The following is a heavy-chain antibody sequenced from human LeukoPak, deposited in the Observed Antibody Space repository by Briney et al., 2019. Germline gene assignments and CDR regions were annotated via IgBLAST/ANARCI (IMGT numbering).Heavy chain of an antibody. Sequence: PGGSLRLSCSASGFIFSAYALHWVRQAPGKGLEHVATLSPNGGATHLADSVKGRFTMSRDNSKKKLSLQMSSLRVEDTAVYYCVRDGVGFNGYKYYFDKWGQGGRVTVSS. J-gene: IGHJ4*02. CDR3: VRDGVGFNGYKYYFDK. CDR1: GFIFSAYA. V-gene: IGHV3-64D*06. CDR2: LSPNGGAT. D-gene: IGHD5-24*01.